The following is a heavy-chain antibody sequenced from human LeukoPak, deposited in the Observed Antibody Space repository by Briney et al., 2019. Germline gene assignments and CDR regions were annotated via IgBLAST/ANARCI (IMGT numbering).Heavy chain of an antibody. CDR3: ARGYDCWSGYYAI. J-gene: IGHJ4*02. Sequence: ASVKVSCKASGYTFTGYYMHWVRQAPGQGLEWMGWINPNSGGTNYAQKLQGRVTMTRDTSISTAYMELSRLRSDDTAVYYCARGYDCWSGYYAIWGQGTLVTVSS. V-gene: IGHV1-2*02. CDR2: INPNSGGT. CDR1: GYTFTGYY. D-gene: IGHD3-3*01.